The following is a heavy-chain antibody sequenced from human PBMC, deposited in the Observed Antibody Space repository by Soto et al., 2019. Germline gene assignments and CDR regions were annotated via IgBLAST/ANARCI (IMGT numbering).Heavy chain of an antibody. V-gene: IGHV3-30*02. CDR1: GFSFTYYC. CDR3: GKHWGDGKNPRDS. Sequence: GGSLRLSCAGSGFSFTYYCIHWVRQAPCKGLDWVALILSDGRNEYYADSVKGRFTISRDNSKSTVYLQMNSLRDDDTGVYYCGKHWGDGKNPRDSRGRGPMVTVP. D-gene: IGHD3-10*01. CDR2: ILSDGRNE. J-gene: IGHJ4*02.